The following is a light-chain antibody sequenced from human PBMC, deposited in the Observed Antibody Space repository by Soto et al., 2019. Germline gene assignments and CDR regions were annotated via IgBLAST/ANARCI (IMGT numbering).Light chain of an antibody. J-gene: IGKJ1*01. CDR1: QSISSNF. CDR2: GAS. Sequence: EIVLTQSPGTLSLSPGEGATLSCRASQSISSNFLAWYQQKRGQAPRLRIHGASNRATGIPDRFSGSGSGTHFTLTITRLEPEDFAVYCCQQYGGSPRTYGQGTKVEVK. CDR3: QQYGGSPRT. V-gene: IGKV3-20*01.